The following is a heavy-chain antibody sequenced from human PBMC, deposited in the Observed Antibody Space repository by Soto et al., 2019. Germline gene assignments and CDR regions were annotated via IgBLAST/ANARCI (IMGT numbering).Heavy chain of an antibody. CDR2: IYYSGST. J-gene: IGHJ6*02. CDR3: ARDTGYYGSGSHYYYGMDV. CDR1: GGSISSYY. D-gene: IGHD3-10*01. Sequence: SETLSLTCTVSGGSISSYYWSWIRQPPGKGLEWIGYIYYSGSTNYNPSLKSRVTISVDTSKNQFSLKLSSVTAADTAVYYCARDTGYYGSGSHYYYGMDVWGQGTTVTVSS. V-gene: IGHV4-59*01.